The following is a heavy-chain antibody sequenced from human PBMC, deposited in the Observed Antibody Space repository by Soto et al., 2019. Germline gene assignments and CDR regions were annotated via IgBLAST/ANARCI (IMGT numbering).Heavy chain of an antibody. V-gene: IGHV5-51*01. J-gene: IGHJ6*02. CDR3: ARYCSGGSCPPYGMDV. CDR2: IYPGNSDT. Sequence: GECLKLSCKGSGCSFTSYWIGRVRQMPGKGLEWMGIIYPGNSDTRYSPYFQGQVTLSADKSISTAYLQWSSLKASDTAMYYCARYCSGGSCPPYGMDVWGQGTTVTVSS. CDR1: GCSFTSYW. D-gene: IGHD2-15*01.